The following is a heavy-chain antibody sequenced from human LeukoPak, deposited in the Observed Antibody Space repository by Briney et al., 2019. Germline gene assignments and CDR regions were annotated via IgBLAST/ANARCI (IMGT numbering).Heavy chain of an antibody. CDR3: ARDPRTDAFDI. J-gene: IGHJ3*02. V-gene: IGHV1-8*02. CDR2: MNPNSGNT. CDR1: GYTFTSYG. D-gene: IGHD1-14*01. Sequence: ASVKVSCKASGYTFTSYGINWVRQATGQGLEWMGWMNPNSGNTGYAQKFQGRVTMTRDTSISTAYMELSRLRSDDTAVYYCARDPRTDAFDIWGQGTMVTVSS.